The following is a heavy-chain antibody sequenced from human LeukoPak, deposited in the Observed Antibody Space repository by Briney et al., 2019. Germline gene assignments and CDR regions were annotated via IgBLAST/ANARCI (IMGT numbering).Heavy chain of an antibody. CDR1: GFXFRYYG. CDR3: AKGRGAAAADGMDA. CDR2: LSGSGSST. V-gene: IGHV3-23*01. D-gene: IGHD6-25*01. Sequence: GGSLRLSCAASGFXFRYYGISWVRQAPGKGLEWVSSLSGSGSSTRYADSVKGRFTISRDNSKNTLYLQMNSLRAEDTAVYYCAKGRGAAAADGMDAWGQGTSVTVPS. J-gene: IGHJ6*02.